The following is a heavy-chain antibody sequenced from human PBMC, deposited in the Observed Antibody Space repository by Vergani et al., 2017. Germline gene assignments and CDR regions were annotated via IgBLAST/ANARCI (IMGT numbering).Heavy chain of an antibody. Sequence: EVQLLESGGGLVQPGGSLRLSCAASGFTFSSYAMSWVRQAPGKGLEWVSAISGSGGSTYYAASVKGRFTISIDNSKNTLYLQMNSLRAEDTAVYYCAKYRVNRMNYWNYVSDAFDIWGQGTMVTVSS. V-gene: IGHV3-23*01. CDR2: ISGSGGST. CDR1: GFTFSSYA. D-gene: IGHD1-7*01. J-gene: IGHJ3*02. CDR3: AKYRVNRMNYWNYVSDAFDI.